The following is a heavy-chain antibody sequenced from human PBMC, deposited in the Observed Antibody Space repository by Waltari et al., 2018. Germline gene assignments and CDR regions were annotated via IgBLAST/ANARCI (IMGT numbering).Heavy chain of an antibody. CDR3: ARVPPPGEGGYYFDY. V-gene: IGHV3-53*01. D-gene: IGHD2-21*01. CDR1: GFTVSSNY. Sequence: EVQLVESGGGLIQPGGSLRLSCAAAGFTVSSNYMSWVRKAPGKGPGWVSVIYSGGSTYYADSVKGRFTISIDNSKNPLYLQMNSLRAEDTAVYYCARVPPPGEGGYYFDYWGQGTLVTVSS. CDR2: IYSGGST. J-gene: IGHJ4*02.